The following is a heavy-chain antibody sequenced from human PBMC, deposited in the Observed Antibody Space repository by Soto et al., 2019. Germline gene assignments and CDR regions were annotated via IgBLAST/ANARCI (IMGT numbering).Heavy chain of an antibody. CDR3: ARDNNLWFGEFRLFTNYYYYYMDV. V-gene: IGHV1-8*01. CDR2: MNPNSGNT. Sequence: ASVKVSCKASGYTFTSYDINWVRQATGQGLEWMGWMNPNSGNTGYAQKFQGRVTMTRNTSISTAYMELSSLRSEDTAVYYCARDNNLWFGEFRLFTNYYYYYMDVWGKGTTVTVSS. J-gene: IGHJ6*03. D-gene: IGHD3-10*01. CDR1: GYTFTSYD.